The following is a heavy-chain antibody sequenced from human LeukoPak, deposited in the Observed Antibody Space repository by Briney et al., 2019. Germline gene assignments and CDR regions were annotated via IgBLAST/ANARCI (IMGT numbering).Heavy chain of an antibody. CDR1: GYSFTSYW. J-gene: IGHJ3*02. V-gene: IGHV5-51*01. D-gene: IGHD3-22*01. CDR3: ARDSSGYFDAFDI. Sequence: GESLKISCKGSGYSFTSYWIGWVRQMPGKGLEWMWILYPGDSDTRYSPSFQGQVTISADKSISTAYLQWSSLKASDTAMYYCARDSSGYFDAFDIWGQGTMVTVSS. CDR2: LYPGDSDT.